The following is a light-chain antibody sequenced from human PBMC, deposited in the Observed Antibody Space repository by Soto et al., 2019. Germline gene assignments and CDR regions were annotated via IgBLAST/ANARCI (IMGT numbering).Light chain of an antibody. Sequence: EIVLTQSPGTLSLSPGERASLSCRASQSVSSSYLAWYQQKPGQAPRLLIYDTSSRATGIPDRFSGSGSGTDVTLTISRLEPEDFAVYSCQQYGSSPLFTFGPGTQVYIK. V-gene: IGKV3-20*01. J-gene: IGKJ3*01. CDR1: QSVSSSY. CDR3: QQYGSSPLFT. CDR2: DTS.